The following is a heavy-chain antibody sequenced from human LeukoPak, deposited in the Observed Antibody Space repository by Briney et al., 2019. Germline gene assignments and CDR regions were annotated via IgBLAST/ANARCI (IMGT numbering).Heavy chain of an antibody. Sequence: SVKVSCKASGGTFSSYAISWVRQAPGQGLEWMGGIIPIFGTANYAQKFQGRVTITADESTSTAYMELSSLRAEDTAVYYCARGSRVAYYWEYYGMDVWGQGTTVTVSS. V-gene: IGHV1-69*13. J-gene: IGHJ6*02. CDR2: IIPIFGTA. CDR1: GGTFSSYA. D-gene: IGHD3-10*01. CDR3: ARGSRVAYYWEYYGMDV.